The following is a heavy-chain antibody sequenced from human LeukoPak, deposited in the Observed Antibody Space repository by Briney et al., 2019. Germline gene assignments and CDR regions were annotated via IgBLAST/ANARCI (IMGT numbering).Heavy chain of an antibody. J-gene: IGHJ3*02. CDR1: GFTVSSNY. CDR3: AKDSRYFDWLEGGDAFDI. CDR2: IYSGGST. V-gene: IGHV3-53*05. D-gene: IGHD3-9*01. Sequence: GGSLRLSCAASGFTVSSNYMSWVRQAPGKGLEWVSVIYSGGSTYYADSVKGRFTISRDNSKNTLYLQMNSLRAEDTAVYYCAKDSRYFDWLEGGDAFDIWGQGTMVTVSS.